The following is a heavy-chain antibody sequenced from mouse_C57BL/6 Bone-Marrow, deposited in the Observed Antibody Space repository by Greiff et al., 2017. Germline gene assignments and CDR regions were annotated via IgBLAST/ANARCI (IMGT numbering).Heavy chain of an antibody. CDR3: ARHGYDDWYFDV. Sequence: EVQVVESGGGLVQPGESLKLSCGSNEYEFPSHDMSWVRKTPEKRLELVAAINSDGGSTYYPDTMERRFIISRDTTKKTLYLQMSSLRAEDTALYYCARHGYDDWYFDVWGTGTTVTVSS. CDR1: EYEFPSHD. CDR2: INSDGGST. D-gene: IGHD2-2*01. V-gene: IGHV5-2*01. J-gene: IGHJ1*03.